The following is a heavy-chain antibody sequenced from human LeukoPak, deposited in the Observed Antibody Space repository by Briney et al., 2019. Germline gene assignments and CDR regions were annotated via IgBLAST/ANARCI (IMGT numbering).Heavy chain of an antibody. Sequence: SETLSLTGTVSGGSISSYSWSWMRQPAGKGLEWIGRIYPRESPNYNPSLKSRVIMSVDKSKNQFSLKLRSVTAADTAVYYCAREWHHVFDYWGQGNLVTVSS. J-gene: IGHJ4*02. CDR3: AREWHHVFDY. CDR1: GGSISSYS. V-gene: IGHV4-4*07. D-gene: IGHD5-12*01. CDR2: IYPRESP.